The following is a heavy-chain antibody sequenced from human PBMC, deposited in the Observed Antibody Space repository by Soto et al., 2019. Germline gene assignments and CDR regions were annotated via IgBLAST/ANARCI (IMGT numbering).Heavy chain of an antibody. CDR1: GYTFTSYA. CDR3: ARDSPPSDY. CDR2: INASNGNR. V-gene: IGHV1-3*01. Sequence: QVQLVQSGAEVKKPGASVKVSCKASGYTFTSYAMHWVRQAPGQRLEWMGWINASNGNRKYSQKFQGRVTITRDTSASTAYMELSSLRSEDTAVYYCARDSPPSDYWGQGTLVTVSS. J-gene: IGHJ4*02.